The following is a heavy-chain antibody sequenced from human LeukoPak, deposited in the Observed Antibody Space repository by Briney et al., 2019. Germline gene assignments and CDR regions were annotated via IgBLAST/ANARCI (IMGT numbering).Heavy chain of an antibody. D-gene: IGHD6-19*01. V-gene: IGHV4-4*02. CDR2: IYPSGST. CDR1: GASISSSNW. CDR3: ARDQYNSGSFDY. Sequence: SETLSLTCAVSGASISSSNWWSWIRQPPGKGLEWVGEIYPSGSTAYNPSLNSRVTISVDKSKNQFSVNLTSVTAADTAVYYCARDQYNSGSFDYWGQGTLVTVSS. J-gene: IGHJ4*02.